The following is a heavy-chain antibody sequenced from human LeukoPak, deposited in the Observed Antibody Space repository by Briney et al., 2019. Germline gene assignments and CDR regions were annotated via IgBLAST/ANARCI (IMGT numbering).Heavy chain of an antibody. J-gene: IGHJ4*02. Sequence: ASVKLSCKASGYTFTSYGISWVRQAPGQGLEWMGWISAYNSNTNYAQKLHGRVTMTTDTSTSTDYMELRSLRSDDTAVYYCARSGDSYGTGDYWGQGTLVTVSS. CDR1: GYTFTSYG. CDR2: ISAYNSNT. D-gene: IGHD5-18*01. V-gene: IGHV1-18*04. CDR3: ARSGDSYGTGDY.